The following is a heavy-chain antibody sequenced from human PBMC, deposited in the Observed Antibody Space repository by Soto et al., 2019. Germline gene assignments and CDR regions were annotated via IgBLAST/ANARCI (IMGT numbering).Heavy chain of an antibody. D-gene: IGHD6-13*01. V-gene: IGHV1-2*02. CDR1: GSSLSGYY. Sequence: ASVKVSCKASGSSLSGYYLHGVRQAPGQGPEWMGWINPNSGGTKYVQQFQGRVTMTRDTSISTVYLELSRLRSDDTAVYYCARGWGIAAPGPNWFDPWGQGTLVTVSS. J-gene: IGHJ5*02. CDR2: INPNSGGT. CDR3: ARGWGIAAPGPNWFDP.